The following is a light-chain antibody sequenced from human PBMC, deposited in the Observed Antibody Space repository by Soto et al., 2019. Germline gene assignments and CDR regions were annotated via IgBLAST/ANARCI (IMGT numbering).Light chain of an antibody. CDR1: SSDVGYYNY. J-gene: IGLJ1*01. Sequence: QSALTQSASVSGSPGQSITISCTGTSSDVGYYNYVSWFQQHPGKAPKLMIYEVVNRPSGVSIRFSGSKSGDTASLTITGLQAEDEADYYCSSYAAGSIYVFGTGTKLTVL. CDR3: SSYAAGSIYV. V-gene: IGLV2-14*01. CDR2: EVV.